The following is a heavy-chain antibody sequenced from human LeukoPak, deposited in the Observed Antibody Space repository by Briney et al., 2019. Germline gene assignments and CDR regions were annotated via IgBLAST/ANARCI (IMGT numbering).Heavy chain of an antibody. CDR3: ARDLSSSWSPRHYDGMDV. CDR1: GFTFSSYS. Sequence: GGSLRLSCAASGFTFSSYSMNWVRQAPGKGLEWVSSISSSSGYIYYADSVKGRFPISRDNAKNSLYLPMNSLRAEDTAVYYCARDLSSSWSPRHYDGMDVWGKGTTVTVSS. J-gene: IGHJ6*04. CDR2: ISSSSGYI. V-gene: IGHV3-21*01. D-gene: IGHD6-13*01.